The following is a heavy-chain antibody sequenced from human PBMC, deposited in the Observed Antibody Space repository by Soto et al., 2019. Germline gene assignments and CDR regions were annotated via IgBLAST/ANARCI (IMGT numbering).Heavy chain of an antibody. J-gene: IGHJ2*01. V-gene: IGHV3-33*01. D-gene: IGHD4-17*01. Sequence: QVQLVESGGGVVQPGRSLRLSCATSGFIFSSYGMHWVRQGPVKGLEWVAVIWYDGTNKYYADSVNGRFTISRDDSKNTLYLQRNSLRAEDTAVYYCARGPMTTVTTWGDWYFDLWGRGTLVTVSS. CDR3: ARGPMTTVTTWGDWYFDL. CDR2: IWYDGTNK. CDR1: GFIFSSYG.